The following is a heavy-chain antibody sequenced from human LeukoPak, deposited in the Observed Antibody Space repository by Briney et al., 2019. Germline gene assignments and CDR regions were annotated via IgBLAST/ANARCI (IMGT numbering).Heavy chain of an antibody. CDR3: AKDGDIVVVPAAHDYYFDY. CDR1: GFTFSSYD. D-gene: IGHD2-2*01. Sequence: PGGSLRLSCAASGFTFSSYDMHWVRQAPGKGLEWVAVISYDGSNKYYADSVKGRFTISRDNSKNTLYLQMNSLRAEDTAVYYCAKDGDIVVVPAAHDYYFDYWGQGTLVTVSS. V-gene: IGHV3-30*18. J-gene: IGHJ4*02. CDR2: ISYDGSNK.